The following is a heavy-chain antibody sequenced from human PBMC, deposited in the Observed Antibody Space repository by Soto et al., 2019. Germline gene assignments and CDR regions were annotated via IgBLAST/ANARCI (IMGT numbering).Heavy chain of an antibody. CDR3: ATESSCWYERLAFDI. CDR2: IYYSGST. V-gene: IGHV4-39*01. D-gene: IGHD6-19*01. J-gene: IGHJ3*02. CDR1: GGSISSSSYY. Sequence: SETLSLTCTVSGGSISSSSYYWGWIRQPPGKGLEWIGSIYYSGSTYYNPSLKSRVTISVDTSKNQFSLKLSSVTAADTAVYYCATESSCWYERLAFDIWGQGTMVTVSS.